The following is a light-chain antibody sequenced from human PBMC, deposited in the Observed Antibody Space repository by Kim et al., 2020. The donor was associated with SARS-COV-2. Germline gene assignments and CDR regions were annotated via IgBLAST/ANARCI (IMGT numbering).Light chain of an antibody. CDR3: QVGDSSSTYVV. J-gene: IGLJ2*01. Sequence: SYELTQPPSVSVAPGKTARITCGGNNLGNKNVHWYQQKPGQAPVLVIYYDSDRPSGIPERFSGSSSGNTATLTISGVEAEDEADYYCQVGDSSSTYVVFGGGTQLTVL. CDR2: YDS. V-gene: IGLV3-21*04. CDR1: NLGNKN.